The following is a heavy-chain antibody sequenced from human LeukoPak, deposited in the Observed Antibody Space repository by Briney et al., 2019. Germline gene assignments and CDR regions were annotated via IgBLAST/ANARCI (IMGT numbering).Heavy chain of an antibody. CDR1: GYTFTSYD. CDR3: ARGRAGYCSGGSCYVDY. J-gene: IGHJ4*02. CDR2: MNPNSGNT. Sequence: ASVKVPCKASGYTFTSYDINWVRQATGQGLEWMGWMNPNSGNTGYAQKFQGRVTMTRNTSISTAYMELSSLRSEDTAVYYCARGRAGYCSGGSCYVDYWGQGTLVTVSS. D-gene: IGHD2-15*01. V-gene: IGHV1-8*01.